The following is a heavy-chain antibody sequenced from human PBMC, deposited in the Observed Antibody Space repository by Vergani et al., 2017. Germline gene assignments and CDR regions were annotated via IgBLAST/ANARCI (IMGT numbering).Heavy chain of an antibody. CDR2: ISGSGGST. Sequence: EVQLLESGGGLVQPGGSLRLSCAASGFTFSSHAMSWVRQAPGKGLEWVSAISGSGGSTYYADSVKGRFTISRDNSKNTLYLQMNSLRAEDTAVYYCAKVGEQVRLYGMDVWGQGTTVTVSS. D-gene: IGHD4-17*01. CDR3: AKVGEQVRLYGMDV. J-gene: IGHJ6*02. CDR1: GFTFSSHA. V-gene: IGHV3-23*01.